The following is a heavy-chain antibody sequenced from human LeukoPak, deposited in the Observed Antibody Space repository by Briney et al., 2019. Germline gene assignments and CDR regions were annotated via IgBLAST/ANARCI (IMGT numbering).Heavy chain of an antibody. CDR3: ATDPRRSYCGGGSCYSYYYYGMDV. V-gene: IGHV1-18*01. CDR2: IGAYNGNT. D-gene: IGHD2-15*01. CDR1: GYTFTSYG. Sequence: ALVKASCKAAGYTFTSYGISCVRQAPGQRGECLGWIGAYNGNTNYAQKLRGTDTITTDTSTSTVYIELRSLKSDDTAVYYSATDPRRSYCGGGSCYSYYYYGMDVWGQGTTVTVSS. J-gene: IGHJ6*02.